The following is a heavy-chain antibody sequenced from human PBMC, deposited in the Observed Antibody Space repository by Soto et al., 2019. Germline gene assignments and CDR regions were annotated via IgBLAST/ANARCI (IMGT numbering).Heavy chain of an antibody. Sequence: GGSLRLSCAASGFTFSSYGMHWVRQAPGKGLEWVAVISYDGSNKYYADSVKGRFTISRDNSKNTLYLQMNSLRAEDTAVYYCAKDRLHYYDSSGHETVDYWGQGTLVTVSS. V-gene: IGHV3-30*18. CDR3: AKDRLHYYDSSGHETVDY. CDR1: GFTFSSYG. D-gene: IGHD3-22*01. J-gene: IGHJ4*02. CDR2: ISYDGSNK.